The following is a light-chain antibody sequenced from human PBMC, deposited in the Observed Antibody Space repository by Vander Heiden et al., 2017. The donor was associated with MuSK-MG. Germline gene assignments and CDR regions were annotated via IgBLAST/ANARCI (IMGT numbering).Light chain of an antibody. CDR2: EDN. V-gene: IGLV6-57*01. CDR1: RGSIADNF. CDR3: QSHSGANLGV. Sequence: NFVLTQPHSVSESPGKTVTISCTRSRGSIADNFVQWYQQRPGSSPTPGSYEDNERPSGVPSRFSGSIDRSSNSASLIISGLKTEDEADYYCQSHSGANLGVFGGGTKLTVL. J-gene: IGLJ3*02.